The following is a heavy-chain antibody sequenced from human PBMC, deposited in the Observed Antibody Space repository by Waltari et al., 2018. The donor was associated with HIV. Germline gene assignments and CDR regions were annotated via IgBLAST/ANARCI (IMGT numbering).Heavy chain of an antibody. V-gene: IGHV3-7*01. CDR2: INQAGTER. CDR1: GFTFSFDG. J-gene: IGHJ4*02. CDR3: ATTHGSGDYDNDFDY. D-gene: IGHD3-10*01. Sequence: EVQLVESGGGWVQPGGSLTLTCEASGFTFSFDGGSWVRQAPGKGLEWVANINQAGTERHYVDSVRGRFTISRDNGKTSLFLQMNSLSVDDTAVYYCATTHGSGDYDNDFDYWGQGTLV.